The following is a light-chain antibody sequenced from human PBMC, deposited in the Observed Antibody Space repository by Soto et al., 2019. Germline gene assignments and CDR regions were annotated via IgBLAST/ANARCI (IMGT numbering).Light chain of an antibody. J-gene: IGLJ2*01. CDR2: EVT. CDR3: SSSAARNIFFSV. Sequence: QSALTQPPSASGSPGQSVTISCTGTSSDVGGYNYVSWYQQYPGRAPKLMIYEVTKRPSGVPDRFSGSKSGNTASLTVSGLRAEDGVVYSSSSSAARNIFFSVFAGGTNLP. CDR1: SSDVGGYNY. V-gene: IGLV2-8*01.